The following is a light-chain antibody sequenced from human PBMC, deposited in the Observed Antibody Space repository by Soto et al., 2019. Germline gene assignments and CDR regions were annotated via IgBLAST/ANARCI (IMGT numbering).Light chain of an antibody. V-gene: IGLV4-69*01. CDR2: LKSDGSH. CDR1: SGHNIYA. Sequence: QAVVTQSPSASASLGASVKLTCTLSSGHNIYAIAWHQQQPEQGPRYLMKLKSDGSHSKGDGIPDRFSGSSSGAERYLTISSLQSEDEADYYCQTWGTDIVVFGGGTQLTVL. CDR3: QTWGTDIVV. J-gene: IGLJ7*01.